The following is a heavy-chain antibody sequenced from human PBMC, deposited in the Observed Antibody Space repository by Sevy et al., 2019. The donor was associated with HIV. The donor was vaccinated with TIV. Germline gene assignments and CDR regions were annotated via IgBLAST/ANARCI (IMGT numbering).Heavy chain of an antibody. V-gene: IGHV3-23*01. CDR1: GFTFSSYA. D-gene: IGHD3-22*01. J-gene: IGHJ4*02. Sequence: GGSLRLSCGGSGFTFSSYAMNWVRQAPGKGLEWVSAISGSGGSRNYTDSVKGRFTISRDNSKNTLYLQMNSLRAEDSALYYCAKDPTFDSTGPDYWGQGTLVTVSS. CDR2: ISGSGGSR. CDR3: AKDPTFDSTGPDY.